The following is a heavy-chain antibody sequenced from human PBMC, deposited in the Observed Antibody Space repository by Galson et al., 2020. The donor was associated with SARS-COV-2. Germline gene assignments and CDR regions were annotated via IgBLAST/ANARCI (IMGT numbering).Heavy chain of an antibody. V-gene: IGHV4-34*01. CDR2: INHIGTT. CDR1: GGSFSDYY. D-gene: IGHD3-22*01. J-gene: IGHJ6*03. CDR3: ARSRQDVTMIVVAITAYYHYMDV. Sequence: SEPLSLNCAVYGGSFSDYYWSWIRQSPAKGLEWLGEINHIGTTKSSPPLKSRVTIAVDTSKNQFSLKLTSMTAADTAVYYCARSRQDVTMIVVAITAYYHYMDVWSKGTTVTISS.